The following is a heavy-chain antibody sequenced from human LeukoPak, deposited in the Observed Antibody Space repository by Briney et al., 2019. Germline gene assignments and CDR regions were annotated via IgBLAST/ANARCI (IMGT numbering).Heavy chain of an antibody. Sequence: GGSLRLSCAASGFTFSSYSMNWIRQVPGKGLEWVSAISGSGDSTYYGDSVKGRFTISRDNSKSTLYLQMNSLRAEDTALYYCAKARGYSSSSENNWFDPWGQGTLVTVSS. J-gene: IGHJ5*02. CDR1: GFTFSSYS. V-gene: IGHV3-23*01. CDR3: AKARGYSSSSENNWFDP. D-gene: IGHD6-6*01. CDR2: ISGSGDST.